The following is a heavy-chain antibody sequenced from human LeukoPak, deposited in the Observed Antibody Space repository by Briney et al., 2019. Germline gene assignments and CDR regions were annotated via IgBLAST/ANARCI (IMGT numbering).Heavy chain of an antibody. J-gene: IGHJ3*01. Sequence: GGSLRLSCAASGFTFTSYTMNWVRQAPGEGLEWISYIRTSGGVVSYTDSVRGRFTISTDSAKNSLYLQMNSLRDDDTAVYYCVRDQFYAFDVWGQGTMVTVSS. V-gene: IGHV3-48*02. CDR2: IRTSGGVV. CDR1: GFTFTSYT. CDR3: VRDQFYAFDV.